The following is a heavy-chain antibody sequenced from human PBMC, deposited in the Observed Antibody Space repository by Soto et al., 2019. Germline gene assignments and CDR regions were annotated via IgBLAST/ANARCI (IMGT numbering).Heavy chain of an antibody. CDR2: IFYTGST. D-gene: IGHD5-12*01. J-gene: IGHJ4*02. V-gene: IGHV4-30-4*01. Sequence: SETLSLTCSVSGGTINSGDYFWSWIRQPPGKGLEWIGSIFYTGSTYYSPSLKSRASMSMDTSKSLFSLRLRSLTAADTAVYFCARGKATLYRHYYFDDWGQGTPVTVSS. CDR3: ARGKATLYRHYYFDD. CDR1: GGTINSGDYF.